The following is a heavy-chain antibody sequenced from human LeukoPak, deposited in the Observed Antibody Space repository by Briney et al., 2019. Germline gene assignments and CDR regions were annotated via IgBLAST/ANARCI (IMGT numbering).Heavy chain of an antibody. CDR2: IYTSGST. V-gene: IGHV4-4*07. CDR3: ARESPPTSKNDY. Sequence: TSETLSLTCTVSGGSISSYYWSWIRQPAGKGLEWIGCIYTSGSTNYNPSLKSRVTMSVDTSKSQFSLRLSSVTAADTAVYYCARESPPTSKNDYWGQGTLVTVSS. J-gene: IGHJ4*02. CDR1: GGSISSYY.